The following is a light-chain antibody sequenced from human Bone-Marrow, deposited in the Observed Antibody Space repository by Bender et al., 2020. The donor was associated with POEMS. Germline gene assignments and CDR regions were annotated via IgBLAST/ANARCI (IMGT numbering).Light chain of an antibody. CDR3: SSYTGDTWV. V-gene: IGLV1-40*01. J-gene: IGLJ3*02. CDR1: SSNTGSGYD. Sequence: QSVLTQPPSVSGAPGQRVTISCTGSSSNTGSGYDINWYQHLPGTAPKLLIYGYNNRPSGVPDRFSGSKSGTSASLAITGLQAEDEGDYYCSSYTGDTWVFGRGTKLTVL. CDR2: GYN.